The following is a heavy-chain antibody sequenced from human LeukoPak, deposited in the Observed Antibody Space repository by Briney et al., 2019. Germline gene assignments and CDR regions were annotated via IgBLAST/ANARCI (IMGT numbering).Heavy chain of an antibody. D-gene: IGHD2/OR15-2a*01. CDR2: IYTSGST. V-gene: IGHV4-61*02. Sequence: SETLSLTCTVSGGSISSGSYYWSWIRQPAGKGLEWIGRIYTSGSTNYNPSLKSRVTISVDTSKNQFSLKLSSVTAADTAVYYCAREISLGSNIDYWGQGTLVTVSS. CDR3: AREISLGSNIDY. CDR1: GGSISSGSYY. J-gene: IGHJ4*02.